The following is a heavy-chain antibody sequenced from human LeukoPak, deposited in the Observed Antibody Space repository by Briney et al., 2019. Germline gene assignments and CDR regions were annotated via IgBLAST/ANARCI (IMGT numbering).Heavy chain of an antibody. J-gene: IGHJ4*02. Sequence: GGSLRLSCAASGFTFSSYAMSWVRQAPGKGQEWVSAISGSGGSTYYADSVKGRFTISRDNSKNTLYLQMNSLRAEDTAVYYCAKDQFQLLTIYFDYWGQGTLVTVSS. CDR3: AKDQFQLLTIYFDY. CDR1: GFTFSSYA. CDR2: ISGSGGST. D-gene: IGHD2-2*01. V-gene: IGHV3-23*01.